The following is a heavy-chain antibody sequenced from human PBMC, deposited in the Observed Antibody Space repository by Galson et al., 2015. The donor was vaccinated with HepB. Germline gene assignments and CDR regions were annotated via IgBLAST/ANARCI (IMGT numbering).Heavy chain of an antibody. CDR3: ARAAGAAAGLFSFLFVS. CDR1: GFTFSSYA. J-gene: IGHJ4*02. CDR2: ISYDGSNK. D-gene: IGHD6-13*01. V-gene: IGHV3-30*04. Sequence: SLRLSCAASGFTFSSYAMHWVRQAPGKGLEWVAVISYDGSNKYYADSVKGRFTISRDNSKNTLYLQMNSLRAEDTAVYYCARAAGAAAGLFSFLFVSWGQGTLVTVSS.